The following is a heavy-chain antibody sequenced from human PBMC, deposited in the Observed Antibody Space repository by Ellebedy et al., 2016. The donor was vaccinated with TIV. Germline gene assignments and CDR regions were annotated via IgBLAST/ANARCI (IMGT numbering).Heavy chain of an antibody. J-gene: IGHJ4*02. CDR1: GFTFSFYW. Sequence: GESLKISCSASGFTFSFYWMSWVRQAPGKGLEWVANIKQDGSEKYYVDSVKGRFTISRDNAKNSLYLHMNSLRVEDTAVYYCARDVGMSYHLPYWGQGTLVTVSS. V-gene: IGHV3-7*03. D-gene: IGHD1-14*01. CDR2: IKQDGSEK. CDR3: ARDVGMSYHLPY.